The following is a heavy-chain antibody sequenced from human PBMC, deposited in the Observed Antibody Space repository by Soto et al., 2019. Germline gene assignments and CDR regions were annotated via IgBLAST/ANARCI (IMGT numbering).Heavy chain of an antibody. Sequence: GGSLRLSCAASGFTFSSYGMHWVRQAPGKGLEWVAVIWYDGSNKYYADSVKGRFTISRDNSKNTLYLQMNSLRAEDTAVYYCARDPYPNDYGDYVVDYWGQRTLVTVSS. V-gene: IGHV3-33*01. CDR2: IWYDGSNK. J-gene: IGHJ4*02. CDR1: GFTFSSYG. CDR3: ARDPYPNDYGDYVVDY. D-gene: IGHD4-17*01.